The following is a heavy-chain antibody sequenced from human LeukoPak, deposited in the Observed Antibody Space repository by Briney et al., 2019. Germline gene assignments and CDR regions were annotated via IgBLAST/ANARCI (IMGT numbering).Heavy chain of an antibody. V-gene: IGHV3-23*01. CDR2: ISGSGGSK. Sequence: EPGGSLRLSCAASGFTFSSYGMSWVRQAPGKGLEGVSAISGSGGSKYYVDSVKGRFTISRDNSKNTLYLQMNSLRAEDTAVYYCAKDLYFDWLLYDGGAGGPDFDYWGQGTLVTVSS. D-gene: IGHD3-9*01. CDR1: GFTFSSYG. CDR3: AKDLYFDWLLYDGGAGGPDFDY. J-gene: IGHJ4*02.